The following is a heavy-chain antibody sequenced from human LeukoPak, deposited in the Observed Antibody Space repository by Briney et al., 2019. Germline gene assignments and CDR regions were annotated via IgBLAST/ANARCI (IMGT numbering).Heavy chain of an antibody. V-gene: IGHV3-23*01. J-gene: IGHJ4*02. Sequence: PGGSLRLSCAASGFTFSSYAMSWVRQAPGKGLEWVSATSGSGGSTYYADSVKGRFTISRDNSKNTLYLQMNSLRAEDTAVYYCAKVPRYCSGGSCYPKYYFDYWGQGTLVTVSS. CDR1: GFTFSSYA. CDR3: AKVPRYCSGGSCYPKYYFDY. CDR2: TSGSGGST. D-gene: IGHD2-15*01.